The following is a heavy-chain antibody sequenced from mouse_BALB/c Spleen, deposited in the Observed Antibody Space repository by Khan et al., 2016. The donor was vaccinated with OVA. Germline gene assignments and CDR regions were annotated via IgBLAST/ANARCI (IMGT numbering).Heavy chain of an antibody. Sequence: VQLQQSGAEFVKPGASVRLSCTASGFNIKNTYMHWVKQRPEQGLEWIGRIDPANDNTSYDPKFQGKATITADTSSNTAYLQLSSLTSEDTAVYYCAHSLLLYAMDYWGQGTSVTVSS. CDR2: IDPANDNT. V-gene: IGHV14-3*02. CDR3: AHSLLLYAMDY. D-gene: IGHD1-2*01. CDR1: GFNIKNTY. J-gene: IGHJ4*01.